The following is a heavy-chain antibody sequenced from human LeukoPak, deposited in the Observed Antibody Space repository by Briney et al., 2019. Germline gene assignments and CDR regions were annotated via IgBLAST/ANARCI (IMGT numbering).Heavy chain of an antibody. CDR1: GGTFSSYA. V-gene: IGHV1-69*05. Sequence: SVKVSCKASGGTFSSYAISWVRQAPGQGLEWMGGIIPISGTANYAQKFQGRVTITTDESTSTAYMELSSLRSEDTAVYYCARFSSSPKGGYYFDYWGQGTLVTVSS. D-gene: IGHD6-6*01. J-gene: IGHJ4*02. CDR3: ARFSSSPKGGYYFDY. CDR2: IIPISGTA.